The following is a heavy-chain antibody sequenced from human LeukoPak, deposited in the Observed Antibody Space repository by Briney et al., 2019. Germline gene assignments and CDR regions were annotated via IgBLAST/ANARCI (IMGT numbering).Heavy chain of an antibody. CDR3: DRGTYYFDY. V-gene: IGHV4-59*01. Sequence: SETLSLTCTVSGGSISSYYWSWIRQPPGKGLEWIGYIHYSGSANYNPSLKSRVTISVDTSKNQFSLKLSSVTAADTAVYYCDRGTYYFDYWGQGTLVTVSS. D-gene: IGHD3-10*01. J-gene: IGHJ4*02. CDR1: GGSISSYY. CDR2: IHYSGSA.